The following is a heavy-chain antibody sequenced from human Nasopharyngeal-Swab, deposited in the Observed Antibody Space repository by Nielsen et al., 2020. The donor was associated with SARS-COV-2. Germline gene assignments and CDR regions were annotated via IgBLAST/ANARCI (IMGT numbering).Heavy chain of an antibody. Sequence: WIRQPPGKGLGWIGEINHSGSTNYNPSLKSRVTISVDTSKNQLSLKLSSVTAADTAVYYCARDPGSGSFYFDYWGQGTLVTVSS. V-gene: IGHV4-34*01. D-gene: IGHD3-22*01. CDR2: INHSGST. J-gene: IGHJ4*02. CDR3: ARDPGSGSFYFDY.